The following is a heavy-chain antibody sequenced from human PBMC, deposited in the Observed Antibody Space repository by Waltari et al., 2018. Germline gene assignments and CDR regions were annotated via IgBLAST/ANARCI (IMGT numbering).Heavy chain of an antibody. V-gene: IGHV3-7*01. J-gene: IGHJ4*02. CDR2: IKEDGSEK. Sequence: EVQLVESGGGLAQPGGSLRLSCAASGLLFSNSGMPWVRQASGKGPEWVANIKEDGSEKYYMDSVKGRFTISRDNAKNSLYLQMNNLRVEDTAVYYCTRGGLDSSWYWRDWGQGTLVTVSS. D-gene: IGHD6-13*01. CDR3: TRGGLDSSWYWRD. CDR1: GLLFSNSG.